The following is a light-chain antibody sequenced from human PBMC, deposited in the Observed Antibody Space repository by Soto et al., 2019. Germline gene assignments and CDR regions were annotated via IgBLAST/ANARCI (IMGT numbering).Light chain of an antibody. CDR2: ADN. V-gene: IGLV1-40*01. Sequence: QYVLTQTPSVSGAPGQKITMSCTGSSSNIGAGYDVHWYQQVPGAAPRLLIYADNNRPSGLPDRFSASKSGTSASLAITGFEDGDEANYYCQSYDTNLGGVVFGAGTKLTVL. CDR3: QSYDTNLGGVV. J-gene: IGLJ2*01. CDR1: SSNIGAGYD.